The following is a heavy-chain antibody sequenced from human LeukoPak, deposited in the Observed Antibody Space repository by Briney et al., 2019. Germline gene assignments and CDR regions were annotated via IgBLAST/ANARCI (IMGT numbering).Heavy chain of an antibody. CDR3: ARDDSSGYYTPLSS. Sequence: GASAKVSCKASGGTFSSYAISWVRQAPGQGLEWMGRIIPIFGTANYAQKFQGRVTITTDESTSTAYMERSSLRSEDTAVYYCARDDSSGYYTPLSSWGQGTLVTVSS. J-gene: IGHJ5*02. V-gene: IGHV1-69*05. CDR2: IIPIFGTA. D-gene: IGHD3-22*01. CDR1: GGTFSSYA.